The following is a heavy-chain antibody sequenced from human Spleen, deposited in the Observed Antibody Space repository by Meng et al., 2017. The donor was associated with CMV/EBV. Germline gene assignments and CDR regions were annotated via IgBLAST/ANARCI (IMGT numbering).Heavy chain of an antibody. CDR2: TYSGGIT. CDR3: ARGLTFP. CDR1: GFTVSRNY. J-gene: IGHJ5*02. V-gene: IGHV3-53*01. Sequence: GSLRLSCTADGFTVSRNYMTWVRRAPGKGLEGVSVTYSGGITYYADSVKGRFTISRDSAKNTLYLQMNSLRVDDTATYFCARGLTFPWGQGTLVTVSS.